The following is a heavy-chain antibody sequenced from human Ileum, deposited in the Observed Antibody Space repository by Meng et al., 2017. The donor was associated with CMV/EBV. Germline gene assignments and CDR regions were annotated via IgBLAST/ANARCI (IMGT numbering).Heavy chain of an antibody. J-gene: IGHJ4*02. Sequence: GAVSGDSISRNNYWSWLRQPPGKGLEWIGEISHSGITKYTPSLKSRVTISVDETNNYFSLKLISVTAADTGVYFCARSPGYWSLDYWGQGTLVTVSS. D-gene: IGHD2-15*01. CDR3: ARSPGYWSLDY. CDR1: GDSISRNNY. CDR2: ISHSGIT. V-gene: IGHV4-4*01.